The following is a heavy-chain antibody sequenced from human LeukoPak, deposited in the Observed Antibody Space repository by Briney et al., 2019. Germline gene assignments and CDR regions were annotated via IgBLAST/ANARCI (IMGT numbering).Heavy chain of an antibody. Sequence: QPGGSLRLSCAASGFTFSSYGMIWVRQAPGKGLEWVSAISGSGGYTYYADSVKGRFTISRDNSKNTLYLQMISLRADDTALYYCAKDGRSGNYWNYYYYMDVWGKGTTVIISS. D-gene: IGHD3-10*01. CDR1: GFTFSSYG. CDR2: ISGSGGYT. V-gene: IGHV3-23*01. CDR3: AKDGRSGNYWNYYYYMDV. J-gene: IGHJ6*03.